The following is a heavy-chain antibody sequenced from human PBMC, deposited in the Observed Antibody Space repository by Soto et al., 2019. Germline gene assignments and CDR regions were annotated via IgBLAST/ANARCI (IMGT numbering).Heavy chain of an antibody. J-gene: IGHJ6*02. CDR1: GYSFTSYW. Sequence: ESLKISFKGSGYSFTSYWIGWVRQIPGKGLEWMGIIYPGDSDTRYSPSFQGHVTISADKSISTAYLQWSSLKASDTAMYYCARPRRVLSGYYYYGMDVWGQGTTVTVSS. V-gene: IGHV5-51*01. D-gene: IGHD6-13*01. CDR2: IYPGDSDT. CDR3: ARPRRVLSGYYYYGMDV.